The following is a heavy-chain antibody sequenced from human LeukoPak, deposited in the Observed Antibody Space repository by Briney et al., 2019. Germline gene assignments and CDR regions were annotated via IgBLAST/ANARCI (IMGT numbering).Heavy chain of an antibody. Sequence: ASVKVSCKASGYTFTSYDINWVRQAPGQGLEWMGIIKPSGGSTSYAQKFQGRVTMTRDTSTSTVYMELSSLRSEDTAVYYCATSDPSQNFWSGYYPPRGLDYYYMDVWGKGTTVTVSS. V-gene: IGHV1-46*03. J-gene: IGHJ6*03. CDR2: IKPSGGST. D-gene: IGHD3-3*01. CDR1: GYTFTSYD. CDR3: ATSDPSQNFWSGYYPPRGLDYYYMDV.